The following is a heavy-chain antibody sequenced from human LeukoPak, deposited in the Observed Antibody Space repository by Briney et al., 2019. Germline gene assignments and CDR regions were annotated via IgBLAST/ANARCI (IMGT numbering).Heavy chain of an antibody. CDR1: GFTFSSYW. V-gene: IGHV3-7*01. J-gene: IGHJ3*02. Sequence: GGSLRLSCAASGFTFSSYWMSWVRQAPGKGLEWVANIKQDGSEKYYVDSVKGRFTISRDNAKNSLYLQMNSLRAEDTAVYYCARDDFWYSSSWYGSAFDIWGQGTMVTVSS. D-gene: IGHD6-13*01. CDR3: ARDDFWYSSSWYGSAFDI. CDR2: IKQDGSEK.